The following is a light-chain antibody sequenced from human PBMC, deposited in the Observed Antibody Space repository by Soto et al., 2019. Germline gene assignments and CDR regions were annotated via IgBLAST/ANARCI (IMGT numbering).Light chain of an antibody. CDR1: QSVSSSY. CDR2: GAS. Sequence: EIVLTQSPGTLSLSPGERATLSCRTSQSVSSSYLAWYQQKPGQAPRLLIYGASSRATGIPDRFSGSGSGTDFPLTISRLEPEDFAVYYWQQYGRALWTFGQGTKVEIK. CDR3: QQYGRALWT. V-gene: IGKV3-20*01. J-gene: IGKJ1*01.